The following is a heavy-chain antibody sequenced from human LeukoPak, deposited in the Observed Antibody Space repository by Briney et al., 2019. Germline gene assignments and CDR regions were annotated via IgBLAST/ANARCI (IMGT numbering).Heavy chain of an antibody. CDR3: ARDNGWSADF. J-gene: IGHJ4*02. V-gene: IGHV3-7*03. D-gene: IGHD2-15*01. CDR1: GFTFSRHW. Sequence: GGSLRLSCAASGFTFSRHWMYWVRQAPGKGLEWVANIKQDGSAKPYVDSVKGRFTISRDNAKNSLFLQMNSLRAEDTAVYYCARDNGWSADFWGQGTLVTVSP. CDR2: IKQDGSAK.